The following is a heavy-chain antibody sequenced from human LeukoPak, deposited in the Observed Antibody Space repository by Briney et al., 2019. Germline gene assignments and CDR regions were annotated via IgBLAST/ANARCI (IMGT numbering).Heavy chain of an antibody. CDR1: GFTFSSYD. CDR2: IWYDGSNK. Sequence: GGSLRLSCAASGFTFSSYDMHWVRQAPGKGLEWVAVIWYDGSNKYYADSVKGRFTISRDNSKNTLYLQMNSLRAEDTAVYYCARDLPPYSSGWYVYYWGQGTLVTVSS. J-gene: IGHJ4*02. V-gene: IGHV3-33*01. D-gene: IGHD6-19*01. CDR3: ARDLPPYSSGWYVYY.